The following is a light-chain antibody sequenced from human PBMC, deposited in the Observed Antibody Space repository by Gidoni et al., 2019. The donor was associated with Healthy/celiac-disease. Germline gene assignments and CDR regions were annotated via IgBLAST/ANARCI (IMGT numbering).Light chain of an antibody. CDR1: QCVSSY. CDR2: DAS. J-gene: IGKJ4*01. Sequence: EIVLTQSLATLSLSPGERATLSCRASQCVSSYLAWYQQKPGQAPRLLIYDASNRATGIPARFSGSGSGTDFTLTISSLEPEDFAVYYCQQRSNWPPALTFGGGTKVEIK. V-gene: IGKV3-11*01. CDR3: QQRSNWPPALT.